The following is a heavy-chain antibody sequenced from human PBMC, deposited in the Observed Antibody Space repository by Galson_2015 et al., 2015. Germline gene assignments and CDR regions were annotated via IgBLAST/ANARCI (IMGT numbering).Heavy chain of an antibody. D-gene: IGHD6-19*01. Sequence: CAISGDSVSSNSAAWNWIRQSPSRGLEWLGRTYYRSKWYNDYAVSVKSRITINPDTSKNQFSLQLNSVTPEDTAVYYCAREVAKSSGWYGHYDYWGQGTLVTVSS. CDR1: GDSVSSNSAA. J-gene: IGHJ4*02. CDR3: AREVAKSSGWYGHYDY. V-gene: IGHV6-1*01. CDR2: TYYRSKWYN.